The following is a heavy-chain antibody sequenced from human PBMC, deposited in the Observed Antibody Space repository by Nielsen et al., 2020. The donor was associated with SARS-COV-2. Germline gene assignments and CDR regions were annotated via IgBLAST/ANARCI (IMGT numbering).Heavy chain of an antibody. J-gene: IGHJ2*01. V-gene: IGHV3-7*03. Sequence: GGSLRLSCAASGFTFSYYWMFWLRQAPGKGLEWVASIKEDGSVTNYLDSVEGRFTISRDNAKNSLYLQMNSLRAEDTALYHCATEAVADDWYFDLWGRGTLVTVSS. CDR1: GFTFSYYW. D-gene: IGHD6-19*01. CDR3: ATEAVADDWYFDL. CDR2: IKEDGSVT.